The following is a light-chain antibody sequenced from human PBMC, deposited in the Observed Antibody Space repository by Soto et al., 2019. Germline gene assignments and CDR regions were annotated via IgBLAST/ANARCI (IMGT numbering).Light chain of an antibody. CDR1: NTDLGVYGY. J-gene: IGLJ1*01. Sequence: QSALAQPASVSGSFGQSITISCSGPNTDLGVYGYVSWYQHHPGKAPKLLIYDVNNRPSGISDRFSGSKSGDTASLTISGLQAADEADYFCFSKISGFVYGFGTGTRSPS. CDR3: FSKISGFVYG. CDR2: DVN. V-gene: IGLV2-14*01.